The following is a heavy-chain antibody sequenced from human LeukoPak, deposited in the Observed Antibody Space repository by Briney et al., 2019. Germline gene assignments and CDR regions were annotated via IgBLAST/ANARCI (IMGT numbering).Heavy chain of an antibody. D-gene: IGHD5-18*01. V-gene: IGHV4-34*01. Sequence: SETLSLTCDVYGGSFSGFYWSWIRQPPGKGLEWIGEISHSGTTYYTQSLESRVTVSVDTSKSQFSLRLSSVTAADTAVYYCARGGLDTKRGGYFDFWGQGILVTVSS. CDR2: ISHSGTT. J-gene: IGHJ4*02. CDR1: GGSFSGFY. CDR3: ARGGLDTKRGGYFDF.